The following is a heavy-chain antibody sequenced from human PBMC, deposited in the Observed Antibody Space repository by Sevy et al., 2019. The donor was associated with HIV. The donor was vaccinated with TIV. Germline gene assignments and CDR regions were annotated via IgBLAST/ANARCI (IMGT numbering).Heavy chain of an antibody. CDR1: GFTFRDYS. CDR2: ISSGSSYK. J-gene: IGHJ4*02. CDR3: TRVDYYDTSGSHY. V-gene: IGHV3-21*01. D-gene: IGHD3-22*01. Sequence: GGSLRLSCEASGFTFRDYSMNWDRQAPGKGLEWVSSISSGSSYKKYGDSVKGRFTISRDNAKNSLYLQLNSLRAEDTAVYYCTRVDYYDTSGSHYWGQGTLVTVSS.